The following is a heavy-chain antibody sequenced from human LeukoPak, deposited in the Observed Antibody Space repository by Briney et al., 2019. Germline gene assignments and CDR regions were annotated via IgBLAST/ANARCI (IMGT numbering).Heavy chain of an antibody. CDR3: ARGDWRYYYYGLDV. Sequence: PSETLSLTCTVSGGSISSYYWSWIRQPPGKGLEWIGYIHYSGSTNYNPSLKSRLTISVDTSKNQFSLKLSSVTAADTAVYYCARGDWRYYYYGLDVWGQGTTVTVSS. CDR1: GGSISSYY. D-gene: IGHD3/OR15-3a*01. CDR2: IHYSGST. J-gene: IGHJ6*02. V-gene: IGHV4-59*01.